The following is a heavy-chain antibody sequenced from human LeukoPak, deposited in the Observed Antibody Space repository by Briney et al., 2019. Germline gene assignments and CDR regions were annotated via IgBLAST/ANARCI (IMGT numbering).Heavy chain of an antibody. J-gene: IGHJ3*02. V-gene: IGHV4-4*02. Sequence: SETLSLTCAVSGGSISSSNWWSWVRQPPGKGLEWIGEIYHSGSTNYNPSLKSRVTISVDKSKNQFSLKLSSVTAADTAVYYCAGSSGYLGHAFDIWGQGTMVTVSS. CDR3: AGSSGYLGHAFDI. CDR2: IYHSGST. CDR1: GGSISSSNW. D-gene: IGHD3-22*01.